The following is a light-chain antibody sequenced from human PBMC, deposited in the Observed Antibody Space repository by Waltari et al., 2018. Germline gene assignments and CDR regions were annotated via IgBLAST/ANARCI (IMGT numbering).Light chain of an antibody. V-gene: IGLV1-47*01. CDR1: SPNIRGNY. CDR2: RNN. J-gene: IGLJ3*02. CDR3: AAWDDSLSGWV. Sequence: QSVLTQPPSASGTPGQTVTMSCSGSSPNIRGNYGNWYQQFPGTGPKFLIYRNNERPSGVPDRFSGSKSGTSASLAISGLRSEDEADYYCAAWDDSLSGWVFGGETKLTVL.